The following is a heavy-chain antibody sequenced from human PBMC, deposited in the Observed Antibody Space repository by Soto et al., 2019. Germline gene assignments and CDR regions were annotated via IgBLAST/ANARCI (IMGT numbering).Heavy chain of an antibody. CDR2: ISANNGNT. Sequence: ASVKVSCKASGYTFTGYYMHWVRQAPGQGLEWMGWISANNGNTNYAQKLQGRVTMTTDTSTSTAYMELRSLRSDDTAVYYCARVKVRYCSGGSCYPGPNWFDPWGQGTLVTVSS. CDR3: ARVKVRYCSGGSCYPGPNWFDP. J-gene: IGHJ5*02. CDR1: GYTFTGYY. V-gene: IGHV1-18*04. D-gene: IGHD2-15*01.